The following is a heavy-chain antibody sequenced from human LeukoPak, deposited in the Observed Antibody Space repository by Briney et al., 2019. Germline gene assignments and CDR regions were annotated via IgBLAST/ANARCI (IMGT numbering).Heavy chain of an antibody. CDR3: VDCSGGNCQRLDY. CDR1: GFSFSSYS. CDR2: ISSSSITI. Sequence: PGGSLRLSCAASGFSFSSYSMHWVRQAPGKGLEWVSYISSSSITIYYADSVKGRFTISRDNAKHSLYLQMNILRAEDTAMYYCVDCSGGNCQRLDYWGQGTLVTVS. J-gene: IGHJ4*02. V-gene: IGHV3-48*04. D-gene: IGHD2-15*01.